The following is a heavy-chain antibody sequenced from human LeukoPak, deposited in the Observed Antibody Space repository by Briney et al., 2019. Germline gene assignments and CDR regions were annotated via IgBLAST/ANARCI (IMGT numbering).Heavy chain of an antibody. J-gene: IGHJ4*02. V-gene: IGHV4-4*02. CDR3: AREGWGYYFDF. CDR2: VYYSGTT. Sequence: SGTLSLTCAVSGASISSDDWWNWVRQPPGKGLEWIGYVYYSGTTNYNPSLKSRVTISVDTSKNQFSLKLSSVTAADTAVYYCAREGWGYYFDFWGQGTLVTVSS. CDR1: GASISSDDW. D-gene: IGHD7-27*01.